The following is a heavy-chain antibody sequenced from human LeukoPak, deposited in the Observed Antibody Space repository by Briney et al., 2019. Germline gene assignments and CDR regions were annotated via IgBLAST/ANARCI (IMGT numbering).Heavy chain of an antibody. D-gene: IGHD6-19*01. CDR2: IYSGGST. CDR3: AKDQVAVAGTENWFDP. V-gene: IGHV3-66*01. CDR1: GFTVSSNY. J-gene: IGHJ5*02. Sequence: GSLRLSCAASGFTVSSNYMSWVRQAPGKGLEWVSVIYSGGSTYYADSVKGRFTISRDNSKNTLYLQMNSLRAEDTAVYYCAKDQVAVAGTENWFDPWGQGTLVTVSS.